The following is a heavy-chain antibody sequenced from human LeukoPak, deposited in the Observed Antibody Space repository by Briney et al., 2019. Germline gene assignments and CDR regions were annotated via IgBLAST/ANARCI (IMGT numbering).Heavy chain of an antibody. D-gene: IGHD6-13*01. CDR1: GYRFTNFD. J-gene: IGHJ4*02. CDR3: ARGPRESSSSDY. V-gene: IGHV1-8*01. Sequence: ASVKISCKTSGYRFTNFDINWVRQAPAPGLEWMGWMNPDNGNTGYAQKFQGRVSMSGDTSISTAFMVLSSLRSDDTAVYFCARGPRESSSSDYWGQGTLVTVSS. CDR2: MNPDNGNT.